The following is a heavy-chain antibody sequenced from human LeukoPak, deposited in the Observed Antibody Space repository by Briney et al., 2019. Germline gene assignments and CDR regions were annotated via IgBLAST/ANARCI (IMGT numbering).Heavy chain of an antibody. Sequence: SVKVSCKASGGTFSSYAISWVRQAPGQGLEWMGGIIPIFGTANYAQKFQGRVTITTDESTNTAYMELSSLRSEDTAVYYCARYYDSSGYYFDYWGQGTLVTVSS. CDR2: IIPIFGTA. J-gene: IGHJ4*02. CDR3: ARYYDSSGYYFDY. D-gene: IGHD3-22*01. V-gene: IGHV1-69*05. CDR1: GGTFSSYA.